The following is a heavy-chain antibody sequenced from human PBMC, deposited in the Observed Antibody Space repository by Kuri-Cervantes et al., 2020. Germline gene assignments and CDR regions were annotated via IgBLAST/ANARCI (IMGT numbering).Heavy chain of an antibody. Sequence: GGSLRLSCAASGFTFSSYAMHWVRQAPGKGLEWVAVISYDGSNKYYADSVKGRFTISRDNSKNTLYLQMNSLRAEDTAVYYCARSTLGYCSGGSCYALAYWGQGTLVTVSS. CDR3: ARSTLGYCSGGSCYALAY. D-gene: IGHD2-15*01. V-gene: IGHV3-30-3*01. CDR1: GFTFSSYA. CDR2: ISYDGSNK. J-gene: IGHJ4*02.